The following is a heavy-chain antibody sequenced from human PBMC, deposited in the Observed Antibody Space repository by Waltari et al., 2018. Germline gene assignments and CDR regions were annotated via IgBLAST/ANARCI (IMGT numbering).Heavy chain of an antibody. CDR1: GFRFSSYW. CDR3: ARGIAVAGRRAFDI. CDR2: IKQDGSEK. D-gene: IGHD6-19*01. J-gene: IGHJ3*02. Sequence: EVQLVESGGGLVQPGGSLGLSCAASGFRFSSYWMICVRQAPGKGLEWVANIKQDGSEKYYVDSVKGRFTISRDNAKNSLYLQMNSLRAEDTAVYYCARGIAVAGRRAFDIWGQGTMVTVSS. V-gene: IGHV3-7*04.